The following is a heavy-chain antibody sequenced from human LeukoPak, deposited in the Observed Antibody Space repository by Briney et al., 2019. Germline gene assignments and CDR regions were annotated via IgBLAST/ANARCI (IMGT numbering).Heavy chain of an antibody. CDR2: IYTSGST. V-gene: IGHV4-4*07. CDR1: GGSISSYY. Sequence: PSETLSLTCTASGGSISSYYWSWIRQPAGEGLEWIGRIYTSGSTNYNPSLKRRVTMSVDTSKNQFSLKLSSVTAADTAVYYCAREVTRVRGVFDYWGQGTLVSVSS. J-gene: IGHJ4*02. D-gene: IGHD3-10*01. CDR3: AREVTRVRGVFDY.